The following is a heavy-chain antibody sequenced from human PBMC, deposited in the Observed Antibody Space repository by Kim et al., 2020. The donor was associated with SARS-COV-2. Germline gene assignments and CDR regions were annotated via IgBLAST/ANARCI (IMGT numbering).Heavy chain of an antibody. J-gene: IGHJ6*02. Sequence: SETLSLTCTVSGGSISSYYWSWIRQPPGKGLEWIGYIYYSGSTNYNPSLKSRVTISVDTSKNQFSLKLSSVTAADTAVYYCAGEGYGSGSYCKANYYYYGMDFWGRGTAVTVSS. CDR1: GGSISSYY. D-gene: IGHD3-10*01. V-gene: IGHV4-59*13. CDR2: IYYSGST. CDR3: AGEGYGSGSYCKANYYYYGMDF.